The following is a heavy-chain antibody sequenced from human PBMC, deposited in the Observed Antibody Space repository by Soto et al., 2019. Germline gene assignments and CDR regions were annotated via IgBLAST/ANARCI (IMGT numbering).Heavy chain of an antibody. D-gene: IGHD3-10*01. CDR3: AGSSGWAGDY. V-gene: IGHV3-7*04. CDR2: INQDGSEK. Sequence: GGSLRLSCVVSGFTFSDYWMTWVRQAPGKGLEWVANINQDGSEKNYVDSVKGRFTISRDNAKNSFYLQMNSLTAEDTAVYYCAGSSGWAGDYWGQGTLVTVSS. J-gene: IGHJ4*02. CDR1: GFTFSDYW.